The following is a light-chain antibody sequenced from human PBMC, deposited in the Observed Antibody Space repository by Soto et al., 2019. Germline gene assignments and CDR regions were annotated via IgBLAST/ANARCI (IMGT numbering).Light chain of an antibody. CDR3: QHYNSYSEA. J-gene: IGKJ1*01. Sequence: DIQMTQSPSTLSGSVGDRVTITCRASQTISSWLAWYQQKPGKAPKLLIYKASTLKSGVPSRFSGSGSGKEFTLTISSPKPDDFATYYCQHYNSYSEALGQGTKVDIK. CDR2: KAS. V-gene: IGKV1-5*03. CDR1: QTISSW.